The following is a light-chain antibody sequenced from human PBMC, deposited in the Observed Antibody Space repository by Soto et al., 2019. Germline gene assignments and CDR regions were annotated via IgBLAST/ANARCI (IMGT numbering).Light chain of an antibody. CDR2: DAS. J-gene: IGKJ4*01. Sequence: DIQMTQSPSSLSASVGDRVTITCQASQDISNYLNWYQQKPGKAPKLLIYDASNLETGVPSRFSGSGSGTDFTFTNSSLQPEDIATYYCQQYDNLPLTFGGWTKVEIK. CDR3: QQYDNLPLT. CDR1: QDISNY. V-gene: IGKV1-33*01.